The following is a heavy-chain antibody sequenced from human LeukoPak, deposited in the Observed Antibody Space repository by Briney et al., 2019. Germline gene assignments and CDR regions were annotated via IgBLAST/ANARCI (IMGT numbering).Heavy chain of an antibody. Sequence: ASVKVSCKASGYTFTSYAMHWVRQAPGQRLEWMGWINAGNGNTKYSQEFQGRVTITRDTSASTAYMELSSLRSEDMAVYYCARGIYCSSTSCSAQGGHWFDPWGQGTLVTVSS. CDR2: INAGNGNT. J-gene: IGHJ5*02. CDR3: ARGIYCSSTSCSAQGGHWFDP. V-gene: IGHV1-3*03. D-gene: IGHD2-2*01. CDR1: GYTFTSYA.